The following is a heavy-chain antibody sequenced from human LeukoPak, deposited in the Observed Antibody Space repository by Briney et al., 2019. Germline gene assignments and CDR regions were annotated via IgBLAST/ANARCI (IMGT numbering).Heavy chain of an antibody. CDR1: GYTFTSYD. J-gene: IGHJ6*03. Sequence: ASVKVSCKASGYTFTSYDINWVRQATGQGLEWMGWMNPNSGNTGYAQKFQGRVTITRNTSISTAYMELSSLRSEDTAVYYCARGTYYQTPYYMDVWGKGTTVTVSS. D-gene: IGHD3-10*01. CDR2: MNPNSGNT. CDR3: ARGTYYQTPYYMDV. V-gene: IGHV1-8*03.